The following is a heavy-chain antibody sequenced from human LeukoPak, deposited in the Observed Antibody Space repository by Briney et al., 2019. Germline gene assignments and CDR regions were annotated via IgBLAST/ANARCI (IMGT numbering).Heavy chain of an antibody. Sequence: GGSLRLSCAASGFTFSSYSMNWVRQAPGKGVEWVSSISSSRSYIYYADSVHGRFTISRDNANNSLYLQMNSLRAEDTAVYYCARDSYCSSTSCYVYYYYYMDVWGKGTTVTVSS. V-gene: IGHV3-21*01. CDR1: GFTFSSYS. D-gene: IGHD2-2*01. CDR3: ARDSYCSSTSCYVYYYYYMDV. CDR2: ISSSRSYI. J-gene: IGHJ6*03.